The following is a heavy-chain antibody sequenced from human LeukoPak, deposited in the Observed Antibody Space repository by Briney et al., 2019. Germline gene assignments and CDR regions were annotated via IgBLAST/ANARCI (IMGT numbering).Heavy chain of an antibody. Sequence: PGGSLRLSCAASGFTFSSYAMSWVRQAPGKGLEWVSSISSSSSYIYYADSVKGRFTISRDNAKNSLYLQMNSLRAEDTAVYYCASHGSTIFGLRFDPWGQGTLVTVSS. J-gene: IGHJ5*02. CDR3: ASHGSTIFGLRFDP. CDR2: ISSSSSYI. CDR1: GFTFSSYA. V-gene: IGHV3-21*01. D-gene: IGHD3-3*01.